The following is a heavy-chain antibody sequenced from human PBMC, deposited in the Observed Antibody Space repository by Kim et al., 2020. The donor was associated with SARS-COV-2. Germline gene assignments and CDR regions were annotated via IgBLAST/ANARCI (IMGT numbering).Heavy chain of an antibody. Sequence: GGSLRLSCAVSGFIFSNYAMSWVRQAPGKGLEWVAAVTDNGAATYYADSVEGRFTISRDNGKNMLYLQMNSLRGEDTAVYYCAKDRESVCTICVECYF. CDR2: VTDNGAAT. V-gene: IGHV3-23*01. CDR1: GFIFSNYA. J-gene: IGHJ2*01. CDR3: AKDRESVCTICVECYF. D-gene: IGHD3-3*01.